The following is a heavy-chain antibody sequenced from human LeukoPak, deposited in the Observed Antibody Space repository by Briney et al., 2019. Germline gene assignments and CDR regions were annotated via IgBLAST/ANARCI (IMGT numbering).Heavy chain of an antibody. V-gene: IGHV3-11*04. J-gene: IGHJ5*02. Sequence: GGSLRLSCAASGFTFSDYYMSWIRQAPGKGLEWVSYISSSSSTIYYADSVKGRFTISRDNAKNSLYLQMNSLRDEDTAVYYCAREEIVEMATIWVNWFDPWGQGTLVTVSS. D-gene: IGHD5-24*01. CDR1: GFTFSDYY. CDR3: AREEIVEMATIWVNWFDP. CDR2: ISSSSSTI.